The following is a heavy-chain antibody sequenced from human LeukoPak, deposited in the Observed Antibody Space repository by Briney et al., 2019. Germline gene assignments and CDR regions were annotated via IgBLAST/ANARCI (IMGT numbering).Heavy chain of an antibody. D-gene: IGHD2-15*01. Sequence: WVRQAPGKGLEWIGSIYYSGSTYYNPSLKSRVTISVDTSKNQFSLKLSSVTAADTAVYYCASSTGYCSGGSCCWGFDPWGQGTLVTVSS. CDR2: IYYSGST. CDR3: ASSTGYCSGGSCCWGFDP. J-gene: IGHJ5*02. V-gene: IGHV4-39*01.